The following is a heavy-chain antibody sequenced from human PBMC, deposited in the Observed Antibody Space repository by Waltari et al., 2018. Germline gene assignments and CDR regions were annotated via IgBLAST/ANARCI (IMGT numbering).Heavy chain of an antibody. Sequence: EVHLVESGGGLVQPGGSLRLSCAASGFTFSSPTMSWVRQVSGKGLEWVGRIRSKSNNYETGYAASVKGRFTISRDDSKNTAYLQMNSLQTEDTAVYYCTTDYGNYGEFDSWGQGVLVTVSS. D-gene: IGHD4-17*01. CDR3: TTDYGNYGEFDS. V-gene: IGHV3-73*01. CDR2: IRSKSNNYET. J-gene: IGHJ4*02. CDR1: GFTFSSPT.